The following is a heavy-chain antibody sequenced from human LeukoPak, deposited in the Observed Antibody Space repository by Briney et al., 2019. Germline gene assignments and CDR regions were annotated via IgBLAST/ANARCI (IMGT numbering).Heavy chain of an antibody. Sequence: GGSLRLSCAASGFTIMNSAMNWVRQAPGKGLEWVSAINGTAINTDYADSVKGRFTISRDYSKNTLYLQMNSLRAEDTAVYYCAKLPPYCSSTSCYGRRGSYYYYGMDVWGQGTTVTVSS. D-gene: IGHD2-2*01. V-gene: IGHV3-23*01. J-gene: IGHJ6*02. CDR2: INGTAINT. CDR1: GFTIMNSA. CDR3: AKLPPYCSSTSCYGRRGSYYYYGMDV.